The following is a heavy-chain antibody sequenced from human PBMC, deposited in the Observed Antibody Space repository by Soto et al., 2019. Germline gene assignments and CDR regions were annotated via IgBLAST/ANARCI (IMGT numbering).Heavy chain of an antibody. CDR3: ARAAYYYDSSGYPYRTFDY. CDR1: GGTFSSYA. J-gene: IGHJ4*02. CDR2: IIPIFGTA. Sequence: QVQLVQSGAEVKKPGSSVKVSCKASGGTFSSYAISWVRQAPGQGLEWMGGIIPIFGTANYAQKFQGRVTITADEXXSXAXXELSSLRSEDTAVYYCARAAYYYDSSGYPYRTFDYWGQGTLVTVSS. D-gene: IGHD3-22*01. V-gene: IGHV1-69*12.